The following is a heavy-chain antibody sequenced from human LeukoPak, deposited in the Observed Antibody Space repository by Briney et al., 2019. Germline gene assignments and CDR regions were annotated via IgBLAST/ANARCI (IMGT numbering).Heavy chain of an antibody. Sequence: PGGSLRLSCAASGFTFRTYGMHWVRQAPGKGLEWVAVISYDESNKYYADSVKGRFTISRDNSKNTLYLQMNSLRAEDTAVYYCAKDRAYDYVWDAYFDYWGQGTLVTVSS. V-gene: IGHV3-30*18. CDR1: GFTFRTYG. D-gene: IGHD3-16*01. CDR3: AKDRAYDYVWDAYFDY. J-gene: IGHJ4*02. CDR2: ISYDESNK.